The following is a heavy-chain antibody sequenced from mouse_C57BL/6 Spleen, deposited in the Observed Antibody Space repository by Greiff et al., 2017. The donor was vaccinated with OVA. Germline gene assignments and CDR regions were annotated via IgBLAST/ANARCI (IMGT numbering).Heavy chain of an antibody. D-gene: IGHD1-1*01. V-gene: IGHV1-64*01. Sequence: VQLQQPGAELVKPGASVKLSCKASGYTFTSYWMHWVKQRPGQGLEWIGMIHPNSGSTNYNEKFKSKATLTVDKASSTAYMQLSSLTSEDSAVYYCARGYYCSSLYAMDYWGQGTSVTVSS. CDR3: ARGYYCSSLYAMDY. CDR2: IHPNSGST. J-gene: IGHJ4*01. CDR1: GYTFTSYW.